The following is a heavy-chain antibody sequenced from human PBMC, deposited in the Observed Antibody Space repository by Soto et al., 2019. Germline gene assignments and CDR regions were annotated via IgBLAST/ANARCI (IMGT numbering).Heavy chain of an antibody. J-gene: IGHJ4*02. Sequence: SETLSLTCTVSGGSISSSSYYWGWTRQPPGKGLEWIGSIYYSGSTYYNPSLKSRVTISVDTSKNQFSLKLSSVTAADTAVYYCARVLNRAGVTEFDYWGQGTLVTGSS. CDR1: GGSISSSSYY. D-gene: IGHD3-10*01. CDR3: ARVLNRAGVTEFDY. CDR2: IYYSGST. V-gene: IGHV4-39*01.